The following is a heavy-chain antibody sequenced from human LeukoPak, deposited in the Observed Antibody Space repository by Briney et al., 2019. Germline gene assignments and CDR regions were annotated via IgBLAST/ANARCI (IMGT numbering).Heavy chain of an antibody. CDR2: ISSSGSSI. CDR1: GFTFSSYE. CDR3: ARMMAGRGFDY. D-gene: IGHD5-24*01. V-gene: IGHV3-48*03. J-gene: IGHJ4*02. Sequence: AGGSLRLSCAASGFTFSSYEMNWVRQAPGKGLEWVSYISSSGSSIYYADSVKGRLTISRDNAKNSLYLQMNSLRAEDTAVYYCARMMAGRGFDYWGQGTLVTVSS.